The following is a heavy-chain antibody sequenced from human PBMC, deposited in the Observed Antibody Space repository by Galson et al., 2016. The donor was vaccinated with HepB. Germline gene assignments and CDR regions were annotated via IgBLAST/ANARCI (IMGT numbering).Heavy chain of an antibody. V-gene: IGHV4-61*01. CDR2: IYYIVST. CDR3: ARDRRPYYSDSSGYLDYAFQI. Sequence: SETLSLTCTVSGGSVSSGSYYWSWIRQPPGKGLEWIGNIYYIVSTNYNPSLKSRVTIPVDTSKDQFSLKLSSVTAADTAVYYCARDRRPYYSDSSGYLDYAFQIWGQGTMVTVSS. D-gene: IGHD3-22*01. J-gene: IGHJ3*02. CDR1: GGSVSSGSYY.